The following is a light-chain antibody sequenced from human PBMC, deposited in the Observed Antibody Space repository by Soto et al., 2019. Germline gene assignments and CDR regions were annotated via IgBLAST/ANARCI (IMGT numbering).Light chain of an antibody. CDR1: QSVNSN. J-gene: IGKJ4*01. Sequence: EIVMTQSPATLSVSPGERATLSCRASQSVNSNLAWYRQKPGQAPRLLISDASTLDTGVPARFSGSGSGTEFTLIISSLQSEDSGIYYCQQYNFWPPLTFGGGTKVEIK. V-gene: IGKV3-15*01. CDR2: DAS. CDR3: QQYNFWPPLT.